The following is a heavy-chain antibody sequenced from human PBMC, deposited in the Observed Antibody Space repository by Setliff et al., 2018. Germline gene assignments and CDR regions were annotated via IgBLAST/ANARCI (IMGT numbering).Heavy chain of an antibody. D-gene: IGHD2-15*01. V-gene: IGHV1-3*01. J-gene: IGHJ4*02. CDR3: ASDGGYCSGGSCHGLDY. CDR1: GYTFTSYA. Sequence: ASVKVSCKASGYTFTSYAMHWVRQAPGQRLEWMGWINAGNGNTKYSQKFQGRVTITRDTSASTAYMELSSLRSEDTAVYYCASDGGYCSGGSCHGLDYWGQGTLVTVSS. CDR2: INAGNGNT.